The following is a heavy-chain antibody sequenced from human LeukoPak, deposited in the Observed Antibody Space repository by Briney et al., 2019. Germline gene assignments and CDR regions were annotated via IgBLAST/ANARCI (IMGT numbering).Heavy chain of an antibody. CDR3: ARDSSGYQDFDY. Sequence: SQTLSLTCTVSGGSISSGDYYWSWIRQPPGKGLEWIGYIYYSGSTYYNPSLKSRVTISVDTSKNQFSLKLSSVTAADTGVYYCARDSSGYQDFDYWGQGTLVTVSS. J-gene: IGHJ4*02. CDR1: GGSISSGDYY. CDR2: IYYSGST. V-gene: IGHV4-30-4*01. D-gene: IGHD3-22*01.